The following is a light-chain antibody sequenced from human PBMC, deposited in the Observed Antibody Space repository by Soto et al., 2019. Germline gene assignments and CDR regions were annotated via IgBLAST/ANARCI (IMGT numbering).Light chain of an antibody. J-gene: IGKJ2*01. Sequence: EIVMTQSPATLSVSPGERAIVSCRASQSIRDNLAWYQQTPGRPPRLLIYGASIRATGVPARFSGSGSGTEFTLTISSLQYEDFAVYYCQQYDYWPPYTFGPGTRVEIK. CDR3: QQYDYWPPYT. CDR2: GAS. CDR1: QSIRDN. V-gene: IGKV3-15*01.